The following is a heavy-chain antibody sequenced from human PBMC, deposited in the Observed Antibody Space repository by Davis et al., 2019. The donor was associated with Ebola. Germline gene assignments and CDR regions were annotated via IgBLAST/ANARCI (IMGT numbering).Heavy chain of an antibody. CDR3: AKALGGGSPSRDY. J-gene: IGHJ4*02. D-gene: IGHD3-10*01. Sequence: GSLSPPFTAPESTLSIYAMSWLRQAPGKGLEWVSAISGSGGTTYYPDPMKSRVTISRDNSKYTLFLQMNSQGAEDTAVYYCAKALGGGSPSRDYWGQGTLVTVSS. V-gene: IGHV3-23*01. CDR2: ISGSGGTT. CDR1: ESTLSIYA.